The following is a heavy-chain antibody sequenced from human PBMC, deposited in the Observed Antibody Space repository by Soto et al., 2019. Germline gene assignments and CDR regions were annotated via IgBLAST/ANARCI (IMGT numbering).Heavy chain of an antibody. CDR1: GSRFSNYV. Sequence: SVKVSCKXSGSRFSNYVISWVRQAPGHGLEWLGRIIPIFNSTKYAQSFQGRVTITADKSTSTASLELSSLRSDDTAVYYCAREGRGKKAGYNGLVSLGYWGQGTLVTVSS. D-gene: IGHD2-2*02. CDR3: AREGRGKKAGYNGLVSLGY. CDR2: IIPIFNST. V-gene: IGHV1-69*06. J-gene: IGHJ4*02.